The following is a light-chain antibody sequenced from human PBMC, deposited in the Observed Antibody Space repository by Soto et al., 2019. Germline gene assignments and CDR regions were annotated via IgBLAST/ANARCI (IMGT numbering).Light chain of an antibody. CDR3: QSYDSSLSVV. CDR1: SSNIGAGYD. Sequence: QSVLTQPPSVSGAPGQRVTISCTGSSSNIGAGYDVHWYQQPPGTAPKLLIYGNNNRPSGLPDRFSGSKSGTSASLAITGLQAEDEADYYCQSYDSSLSVVFGGGTKLTVL. V-gene: IGLV1-40*01. CDR2: GNN. J-gene: IGLJ2*01.